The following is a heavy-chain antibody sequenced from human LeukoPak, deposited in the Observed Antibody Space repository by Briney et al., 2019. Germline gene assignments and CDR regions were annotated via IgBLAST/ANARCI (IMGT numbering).Heavy chain of an antibody. CDR3: ARFGGYTSGGQFDP. CDR2: IPYSGST. CDR1: GASINDYY. D-gene: IGHD5-12*01. V-gene: IGHV4-59*01. J-gene: IGHJ5*02. Sequence: PSETQSLTCTVSGASINDYYWNWIRQPPGKGLEWIGYIPYSGSTSYNPSLKSRVTISLDTSKRQFSLNVSSVTAADMAVYYCARFGGYTSGGQFDPWGLGTLVTVSS.